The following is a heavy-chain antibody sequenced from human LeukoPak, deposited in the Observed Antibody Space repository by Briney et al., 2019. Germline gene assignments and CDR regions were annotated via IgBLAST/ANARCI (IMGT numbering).Heavy chain of an antibody. Sequence: PSETLSLTCTVSGGSISSYYWSWIRQPPGKGLEWIGYVYYSGSTNYNPSLKSRVTISVDTSKNQFSLKLSSVTTADTAVYYCARSELLWFGGVNSGFDYWGQGTLVAVSS. D-gene: IGHD3-10*01. CDR3: ARSELLWFGGVNSGFDY. CDR2: VYYSGST. CDR1: GGSISSYY. J-gene: IGHJ4*02. V-gene: IGHV4-59*01.